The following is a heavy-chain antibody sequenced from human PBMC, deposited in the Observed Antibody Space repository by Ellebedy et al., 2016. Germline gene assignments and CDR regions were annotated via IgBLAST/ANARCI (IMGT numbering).Heavy chain of an antibody. V-gene: IGHV3-23*01. D-gene: IGHD1-26*01. J-gene: IGHJ3*02. CDR2: ISSHGGTT. Sequence: GGSLRLSXAASGFTFSVYDMAWVRQSPGKGLQWVAKISSHGGTTHYSDSVKGRFTISRDNTHNTMYLQMDSLRAEDTAVYYCARERLGVGAIQTDALDIWGQGTVVTVSS. CDR3: ARERLGVGAIQTDALDI. CDR1: GFTFSVYD.